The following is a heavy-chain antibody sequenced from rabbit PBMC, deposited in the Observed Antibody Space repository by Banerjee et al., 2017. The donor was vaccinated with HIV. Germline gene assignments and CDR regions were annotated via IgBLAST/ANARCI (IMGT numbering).Heavy chain of an antibody. V-gene: IGHV1S40*01. J-gene: IGHJ4*01. CDR1: GFSFSSSYY. Sequence: QSLEESGGGLVQPEGSLTLTCTASGFSFSSSYYMCWVRQAPGKGLEWIACIDAGSSDSTYYASWAKGRFTISKTSSTTVTLQMTSLTAADTATYFCARTMTIVIIYFNFWGQGTLVTVS. CDR3: ARTMTIVIIYFNF. D-gene: IGHD2-1*01. CDR2: IDAGSSDST.